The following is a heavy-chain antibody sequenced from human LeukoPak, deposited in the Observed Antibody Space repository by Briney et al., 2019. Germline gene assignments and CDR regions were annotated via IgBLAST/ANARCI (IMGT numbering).Heavy chain of an antibody. Sequence: PGGSLRLSCVASGFTFSSYEMNWVRQAPGKGLEWVSYISSSGSTIYYADSVKGRFTISRDNAKNSLYLQMNSLKAEDTAVYYCARVRYSSSPYWGQGTLVTVSS. J-gene: IGHJ4*02. V-gene: IGHV3-48*03. CDR1: GFTFSSYE. D-gene: IGHD6-6*01. CDR2: ISSSGSTI. CDR3: ARVRYSSSPY.